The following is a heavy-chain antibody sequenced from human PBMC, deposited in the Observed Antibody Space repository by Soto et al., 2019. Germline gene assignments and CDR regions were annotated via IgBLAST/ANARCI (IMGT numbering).Heavy chain of an antibody. CDR3: ARDPSAAGEDY. CDR2: IWYDGSNK. CDR1: GFSFITYG. V-gene: IGHV3-33*01. J-gene: IGHJ4*02. Sequence: VQLVESGGGVVQPGTSLRLSCAASGFSFITYGMHWVRQAPGKGLEWVAVIWYDGSNKFYADSVKGRFTISRDNSKNTLSLQMNSLRDDDTAVYYCARDPSAAGEDYWGQGTLVTVSS. D-gene: IGHD6-13*01.